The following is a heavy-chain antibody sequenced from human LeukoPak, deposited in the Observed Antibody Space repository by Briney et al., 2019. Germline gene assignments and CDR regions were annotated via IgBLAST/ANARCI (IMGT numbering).Heavy chain of an antibody. CDR1: GFTFSSYA. D-gene: IGHD3-10*01. J-gene: IGHJ3*02. CDR3: AKDRMYYYGSGSYYYDDAFDI. V-gene: IGHV3-30-3*01. Sequence: AGRSLRLSCAASGFTFSSYAMHWVRQAPGKGLEWVAVISYDGSNKYYADSVKGRFTISRDNSKNTLYLQMNSLRAEDTAVYYCAKDRMYYYGSGSYYYDDAFDIWGQGTMVTVSS. CDR2: ISYDGSNK.